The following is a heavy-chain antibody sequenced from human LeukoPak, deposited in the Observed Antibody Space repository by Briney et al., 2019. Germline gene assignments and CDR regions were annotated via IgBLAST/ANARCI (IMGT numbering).Heavy chain of an antibody. CDR2: ISGSGGST. D-gene: IGHD6-13*01. V-gene: IGHV3-23*01. Sequence: GGSLRLSCAASGFTFSSYAMSWVRQAPGKGLEWVSAISGSGGSTYYADSVKGRFTVSRDNSKNTLYLQMNSLRAEDTAVYYCAKDPENIAAAGNYFDYWGQGTLVTVSS. CDR3: AKDPENIAAAGNYFDY. J-gene: IGHJ4*02. CDR1: GFTFSSYA.